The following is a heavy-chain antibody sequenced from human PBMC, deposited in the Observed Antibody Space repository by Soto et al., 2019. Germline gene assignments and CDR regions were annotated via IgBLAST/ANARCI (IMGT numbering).Heavy chain of an antibody. CDR3: ARVSIAAAFNWFDP. Sequence: SETLSLTCTVSGGSISSGDYYWSWIRQPPGKGLEWIGYIYYSGSTYYNPSLKSRVTISVDTSKTQFSLKLSSVTAADTAVYYCARVSIAAAFNWFDPWGQGTLVTVSS. V-gene: IGHV4-30-4*01. J-gene: IGHJ5*02. D-gene: IGHD6-13*01. CDR1: GGSISSGDYY. CDR2: IYYSGST.